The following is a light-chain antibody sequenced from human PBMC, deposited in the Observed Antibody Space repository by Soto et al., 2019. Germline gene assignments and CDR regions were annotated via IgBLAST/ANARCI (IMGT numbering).Light chain of an antibody. Sequence: IVLTHSPSTLSSFPFYRVTLSCRASQYINTRLAWYQHRPGQAPRLLIYQTSIRAAGIPARFSASGSGTDFTLTISDVQPEDFALYYCHQRQSWPRTFGQGTKVDI. CDR3: HQRQSWPRT. CDR1: QYINTR. V-gene: IGKV3-11*01. CDR2: QTS. J-gene: IGKJ1*01.